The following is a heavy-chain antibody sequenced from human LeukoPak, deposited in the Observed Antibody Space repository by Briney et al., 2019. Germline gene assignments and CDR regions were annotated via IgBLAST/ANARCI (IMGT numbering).Heavy chain of an antibody. J-gene: IGHJ2*01. V-gene: IGHV1-18*01. CDR2: ISAYNGNT. CDR3: ARERVVTAIYWYFDL. Sequence: ASVKVSCKASGYTFTSYGISWVRQAPGQGLEWMGWISAYNGNTNYAQKLQGRVTMTTDTSTSTAYMELRSLRSDDTAVYYCARERVVTAIYWYFDLWGRGTLVTVSP. D-gene: IGHD2-21*02. CDR1: GYTFTSYG.